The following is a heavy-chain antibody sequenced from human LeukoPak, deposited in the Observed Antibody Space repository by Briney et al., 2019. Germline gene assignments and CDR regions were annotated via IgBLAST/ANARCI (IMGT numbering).Heavy chain of an antibody. J-gene: IGHJ3*02. CDR3: ARDGYYYDSSAFDI. Sequence: GGSLRLSCAASGFTFSDYYMSWIRQAPGKGLEWASYISSSGSTIYYADSVKGRFTISRDNAKNSLYLQMNSLRAEDTAVYYCARDGYYYDSSAFDIWGQGTMVTVSS. CDR1: GFTFSDYY. D-gene: IGHD3-22*01. V-gene: IGHV3-11*01. CDR2: ISSSGSTI.